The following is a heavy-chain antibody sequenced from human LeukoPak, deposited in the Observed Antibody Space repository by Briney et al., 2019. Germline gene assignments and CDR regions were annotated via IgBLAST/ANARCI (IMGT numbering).Heavy chain of an antibody. D-gene: IGHD2/OR15-2a*01. J-gene: IGHJ4*02. Sequence: PSETLSLTCAVYGGSFSGYYWSWIRQPPGKGLEWIGEINHSGSTNYNPSLKSRVTISVDTSKNQFSLKLSSVTAADTAVYYCAAVVLSLGTDYWGQGTLVTVSS. CDR1: GGSFSGYY. CDR2: INHSGST. V-gene: IGHV4-34*01. CDR3: AAVVLSLGTDY.